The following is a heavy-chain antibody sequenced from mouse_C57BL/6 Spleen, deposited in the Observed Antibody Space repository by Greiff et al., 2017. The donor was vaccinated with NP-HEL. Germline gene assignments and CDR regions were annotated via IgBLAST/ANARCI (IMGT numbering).Heavy chain of an antibody. V-gene: IGHV1-64*01. J-gene: IGHJ2*01. D-gene: IGHD3-1*01. CDR1: GYTFTSYW. Sequence: QVQLKQPGAELVKPGASVKLSCEASGYTFTSYWMHWVKQRPGQGLEWIGMIHPNSGSTNYNEKFKSKATLTVDKSSSTAYMQLSSLTSEDSAVYYCVPQLGYFDYWGQGTTLTVSS. CDR3: VPQLGYFDY. CDR2: IHPNSGST.